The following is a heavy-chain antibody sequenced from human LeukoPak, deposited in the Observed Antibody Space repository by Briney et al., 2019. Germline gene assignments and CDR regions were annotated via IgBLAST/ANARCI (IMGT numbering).Heavy chain of an antibody. D-gene: IGHD3-16*02. Sequence: GASVKVSCKASGYTFTGYYMHWVRQAPGQGLEWMGWINPNSGGTNYAQKFQGRVTMTRDTSISTAYMELSSLRSEDTAVYYCASDTYYDYVWGSYRYLVYWGQGTLVTVSS. CDR1: GYTFTGYY. CDR3: ASDTYYDYVWGSYRYLVY. J-gene: IGHJ4*02. V-gene: IGHV1-2*02. CDR2: INPNSGGT.